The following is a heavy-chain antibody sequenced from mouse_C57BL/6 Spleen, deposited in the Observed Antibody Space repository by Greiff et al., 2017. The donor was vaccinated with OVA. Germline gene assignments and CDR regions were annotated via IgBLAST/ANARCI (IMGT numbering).Heavy chain of an antibody. J-gene: IGHJ4*01. CDR1: GYSFTGYF. CDR3: ARDGVTTVVATGAMDY. D-gene: IGHD1-1*01. V-gene: IGHV1-20*01. Sequence: EVKVVESGPELVKPGDSVKISCKASGYSFTGYFMNWVMQSHGKSLEWIGRINPYNGDTFYNQKFKGKATLTVDKSSSTAHMELRSLTSEDSAVYYCARDGVTTVVATGAMDYWGQGTSVTVSS. CDR2: INPYNGDT.